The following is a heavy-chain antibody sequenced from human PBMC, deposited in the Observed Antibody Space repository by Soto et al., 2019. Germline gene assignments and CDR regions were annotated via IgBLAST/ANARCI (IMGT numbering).Heavy chain of an antibody. D-gene: IGHD3-22*01. CDR2: ISSNGGST. CDR1: GFTFSSYA. CDR3: VKDLLTWVDLNYYDSSGYSHVEY. V-gene: IGHV3-64D*06. Sequence: GGSLRLSCSASGFTFSSYAMHWVRQAPGKGLEYVSAISSNGGSTYYADSVKGRFTISRDNSKNTLYLQMSSLRAEDTAVYYRVKDLLTWVDLNYYDSSGYSHVEYWGQGTLVTVSS. J-gene: IGHJ4*02.